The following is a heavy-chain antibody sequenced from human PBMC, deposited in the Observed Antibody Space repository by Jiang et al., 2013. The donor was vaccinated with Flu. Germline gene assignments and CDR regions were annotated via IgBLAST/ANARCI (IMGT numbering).Heavy chain of an antibody. CDR2: INWNGGST. Sequence: AASGFTFDDYGMSWVRQAPGKGLEWVSGINWNGGSTGYADSVKGRFTISRDNAKNSLYLQMNSLRAEDTALYHCARVHSYGDYVPDYWGQGTLVTVSS. J-gene: IGHJ4*02. D-gene: IGHD4-17*01. V-gene: IGHV3-20*01. CDR3: ARVHSYGDYVPDY. CDR1: GFTFDDYG.